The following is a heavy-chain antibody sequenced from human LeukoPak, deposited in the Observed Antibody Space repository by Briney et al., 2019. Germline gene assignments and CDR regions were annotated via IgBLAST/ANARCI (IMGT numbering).Heavy chain of an antibody. CDR2: INPSGGST. Sequence: ASVKVSCKASGYTFTSYYMHWERQAPGQGLEWMGIINPSGGSTSYAQKFQGRVTMTRDTSTSTVYMELSSLGSGDTAAYYCARADSSGGNYYYYGMDVWGKGTTVTVSS. CDR1: GYTFTSYY. V-gene: IGHV1-46*01. J-gene: IGHJ6*04. D-gene: IGHD6-19*01. CDR3: ARADSSGGNYYYYGMDV.